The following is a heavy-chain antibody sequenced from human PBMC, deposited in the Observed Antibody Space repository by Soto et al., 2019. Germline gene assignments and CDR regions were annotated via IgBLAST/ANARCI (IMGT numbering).Heavy chain of an antibody. CDR2: ISGSGGST. D-gene: IGHD2-15*01. Sequence: GGSLRLSCAASGFTFSSYAMSWVRQAPGKGLEWVSAISGSGGSTYYADSVKGRFTISRDNSKNTLYLQMNSLRAEDTAVYYCAKEGVCSGGSCYPPWFDPWGQGXLVTVPS. J-gene: IGHJ5*02. V-gene: IGHV3-23*01. CDR3: AKEGVCSGGSCYPPWFDP. CDR1: GFTFSSYA.